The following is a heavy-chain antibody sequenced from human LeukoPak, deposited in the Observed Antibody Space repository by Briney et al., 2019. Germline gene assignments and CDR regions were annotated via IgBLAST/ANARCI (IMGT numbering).Heavy chain of an antibody. CDR3: ARANNAGWFDY. J-gene: IGHJ4*02. D-gene: IGHD6-19*01. CDR1: GFSFSSFW. Sequence: SGGSLRLSCAASGFSFSSFWMTWVRQAPGKGLEWVANIKEDGSRNHCVDSVKGRFTISRDNAKNSLFLQMSSLRVEDTAVYYCARANNAGWFDYWGQETLVTVSS. V-gene: IGHV3-7*04. CDR2: IKEDGSRN.